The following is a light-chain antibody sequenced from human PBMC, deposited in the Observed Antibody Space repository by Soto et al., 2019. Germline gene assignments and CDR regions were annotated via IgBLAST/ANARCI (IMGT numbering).Light chain of an antibody. J-gene: IGLJ3*02. CDR1: SGHSNYA. Sequence: QPVLTQSPSASASLGASVNLTCSLSSGHSNYAIAWHQLQPEKGPRFLMKTNSAGYHMKGDGIPDRFSGSASGAEHYLTISSLQSEDEADYYCQTWDTDSAVFGGGTKVTVL. CDR3: QTWDTDSAV. V-gene: IGLV4-69*01. CDR2: TNSAGYH.